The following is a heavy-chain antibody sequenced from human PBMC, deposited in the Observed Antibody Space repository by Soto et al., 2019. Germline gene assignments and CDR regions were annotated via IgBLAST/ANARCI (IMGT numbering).Heavy chain of an antibody. J-gene: IGHJ3*02. CDR1: GGSISSYY. CDR2: IYGSGNT. D-gene: IGHD3-10*01. Sequence: SETLSLTCAFSGGSISSYYWSWIRQPPGKGLEWIGYIYGSGNTNYNPSLNSRVVISIDTSQNQLSLKLTSVTAADTAVYYCARPHGGPYAFDIWGRGTMVTVSS. CDR3: ARPHGGPYAFDI. V-gene: IGHV4-59*01.